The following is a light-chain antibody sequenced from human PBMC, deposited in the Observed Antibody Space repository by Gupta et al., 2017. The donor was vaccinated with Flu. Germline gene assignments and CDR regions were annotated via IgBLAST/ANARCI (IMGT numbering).Light chain of an antibody. CDR1: SSDVGIYNY. V-gene: IGLV2-11*03. Sequence: SVTISCTGTSSDVGIYNYVSWYQQHPGKAPKLMISDVNKRPSGVPDRFSGSKSGNTASLTISELQAEDEADYYCCSYTASSHVVFGGGTTLTVL. CDR2: DVN. J-gene: IGLJ2*01. CDR3: CSYTASSHVV.